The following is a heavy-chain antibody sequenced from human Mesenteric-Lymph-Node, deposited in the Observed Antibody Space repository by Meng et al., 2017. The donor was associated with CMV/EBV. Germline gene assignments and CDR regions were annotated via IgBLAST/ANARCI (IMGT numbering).Heavy chain of an antibody. J-gene: IGHJ6*02. CDR3: AIQLFLEWPHSPQPHGMDV. V-gene: IGHV1-69*05. CDR2: IIPIFGTA. CDR1: GGTFSSYA. D-gene: IGHD3-3*01. Sequence: SVKVSCKASGGTFSSYAISWVRQAPGQGLEWMGGIIPIFGTANYAQKFQGRVTITTDESTSTAYMELSSLRSEDTAVYYCAIQLFLEWPHSPQPHGMDVWGQGTTVTVSS.